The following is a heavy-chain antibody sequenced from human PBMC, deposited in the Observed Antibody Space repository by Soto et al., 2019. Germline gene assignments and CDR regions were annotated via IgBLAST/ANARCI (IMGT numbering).Heavy chain of an antibody. V-gene: IGHV4-38-2*01. CDR2: IYHSGST. D-gene: IGHD6-19*01. Sequence: PSETLSLTCAVSSFSISSGYYWGWVRQPPGKGLEWIGSIYHSGSTYYNPSLRSRVTISVDTSKNQFSLELSSVTAADTAVFYCARHYSSGSRNWFDPWGQGTLVTVSS. CDR3: ARHYSSGSRNWFDP. J-gene: IGHJ5*02. CDR1: SFSISSGYY.